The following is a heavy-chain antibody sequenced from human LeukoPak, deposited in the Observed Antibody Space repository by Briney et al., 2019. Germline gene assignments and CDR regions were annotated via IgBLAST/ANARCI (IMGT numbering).Heavy chain of an antibody. CDR3: TTKGSNFEFDY. V-gene: IGHV3-15*07. CDR1: SFTFSNAW. Sequence: TGGSLRLSCAASSFTFSNAWMNWVRQAPGKGLERVGRIKSKTDGGTTDYAAPVKGRFTISRDDSKNTLYLQMNSLKTEDTAVYYCTTKGSNFEFDYWGQGTLVTVSS. J-gene: IGHJ4*02. CDR2: IKSKTDGGTT. D-gene: IGHD4-23*01.